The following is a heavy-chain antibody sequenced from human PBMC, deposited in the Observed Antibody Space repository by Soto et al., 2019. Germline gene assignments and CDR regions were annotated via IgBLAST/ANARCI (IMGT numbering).Heavy chain of an antibody. CDR1: GFILSDCA. D-gene: IGHD7-27*01. Sequence: ESGGGLVQPGGSLRLSCATSGFILSDCAMNWVRQAPGKGLEWVSYISSSSSVIDYADSVKGRFTVSRDNVRNSLYLQMNSLRAEDTAVYYCARDLSWGSNWYYYMDVWGKGTTVTVSS. V-gene: IGHV3-48*01. J-gene: IGHJ6*03. CDR3: ARDLSWGSNWYYYMDV. CDR2: ISSSSSVI.